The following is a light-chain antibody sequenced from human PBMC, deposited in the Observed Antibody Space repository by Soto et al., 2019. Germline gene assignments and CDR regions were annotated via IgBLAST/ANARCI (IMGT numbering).Light chain of an antibody. CDR2: DAS. Sequence: DNQMTHSPSSLSATVGDRVTITCQASQDISNYLNWYQQKPGKAPKLLIYDASNLETGVPSGFSGSGSGTDFTFTISSLQPEDIATYYCQQYDNLPLTFGGGTKVDVK. J-gene: IGKJ4*01. CDR1: QDISNY. V-gene: IGKV1-33*01. CDR3: QQYDNLPLT.